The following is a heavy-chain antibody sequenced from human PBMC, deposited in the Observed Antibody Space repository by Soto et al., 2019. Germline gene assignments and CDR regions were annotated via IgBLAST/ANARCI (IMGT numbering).Heavy chain of an antibody. D-gene: IGHD1-26*01. Sequence: PGESLKISCKGSGYNFTSYWISWVRQMPGKGLEWMGRIDPSDSYTNYSPSFQGHVTISADKSISTAYLQWSSLKASDTAMYYCASQVGATVSYYYYGMDVWGQGTTVTVSS. CDR2: IDPSDSYT. CDR1: GYNFTSYW. J-gene: IGHJ6*02. CDR3: ASQVGATVSYYYYGMDV. V-gene: IGHV5-10-1*01.